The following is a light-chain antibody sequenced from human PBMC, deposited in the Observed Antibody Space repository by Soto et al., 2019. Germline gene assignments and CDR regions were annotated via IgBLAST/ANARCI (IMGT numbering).Light chain of an antibody. Sequence: QSALTQPASMSGSPGQSITISCTGTGSNVGGYNYVSWYQQHPGKAPKLMIYEVTNRPSGVSHRFSGSKSGNTASLTISGLQPEDEADYYCSSFTSSSTLPYVFGTGTQLTVL. V-gene: IGLV2-14*01. CDR1: GSNVGGYNY. CDR2: EVT. CDR3: SSFTSSSTLPYV. J-gene: IGLJ1*01.